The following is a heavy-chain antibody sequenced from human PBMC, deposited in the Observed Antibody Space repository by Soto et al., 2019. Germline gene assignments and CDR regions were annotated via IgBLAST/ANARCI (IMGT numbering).Heavy chain of an antibody. J-gene: IGHJ4*02. Sequence: EVQLVESGGGLVQPGGSLRLSCAASGFTFSSYWMSWVRQAPGKGLEWVANIKQDGSGKYYVDSVKGRITISRDNAKNSLYLQMNSLSADDAAVYYCARGRFDYWGQGTLVTVSS. CDR3: ARGRFDY. CDR2: IKQDGSGK. V-gene: IGHV3-7*03. CDR1: GFTFSSYW.